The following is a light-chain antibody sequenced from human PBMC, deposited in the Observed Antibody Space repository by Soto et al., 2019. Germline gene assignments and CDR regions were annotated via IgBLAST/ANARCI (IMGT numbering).Light chain of an antibody. CDR1: QSVSSY. J-gene: IGKJ5*01. V-gene: IGKV3-20*01. CDR2: GAS. CDR3: QQYGSAPIN. Sequence: EIVLRQCPATLSWSPGEIATLSCRAIQSVSSYLAWYQQKPGQAPRLLIYGASSRATGIPDRFSGSGSGTDFTLTISRLEPEDFAVYYCQQYGSAPINFGQGTRRE.